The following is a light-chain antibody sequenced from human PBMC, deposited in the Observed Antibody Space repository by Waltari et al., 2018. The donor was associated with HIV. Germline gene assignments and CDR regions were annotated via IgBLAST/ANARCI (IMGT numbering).Light chain of an antibody. CDR3: NSRDSSGNHLRV. Sequence: SSELTQDPAVSVALGQTVRITCQGDSLRSYYASWYQQKPGQAPLRVIDGKNNRPSGIPDRFSGSSSGNTASLTITGAQAEDEADYYCNSRDSSGNHLRVFGGGTKLTVL. J-gene: IGLJ2*01. CDR1: SLRSYY. V-gene: IGLV3-19*01. CDR2: GKN.